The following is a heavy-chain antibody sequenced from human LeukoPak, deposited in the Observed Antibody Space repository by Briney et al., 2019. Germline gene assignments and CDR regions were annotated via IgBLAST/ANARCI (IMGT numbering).Heavy chain of an antibody. Sequence: SETLSLTCAVFGYSISSGYYWGWIRQPPGKGLEWIGSIYHSGSTYYNPSLKSRVTISVDTSKNQFSLKLSSVTAADTAVYYCARSQWTNYDFWSGYYTSNWFDPWGQGTLVTVSS. CDR3: ARSQWTNYDFWSGYYTSNWFDP. CDR1: GYSISSGYY. CDR2: IYHSGST. V-gene: IGHV4-38-2*01. D-gene: IGHD3-3*01. J-gene: IGHJ5*02.